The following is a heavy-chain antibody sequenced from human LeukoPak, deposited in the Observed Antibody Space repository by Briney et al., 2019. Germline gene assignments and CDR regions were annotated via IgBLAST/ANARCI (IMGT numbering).Heavy chain of an antibody. V-gene: IGHV3-48*01. CDR1: GFIFGSYS. CDR2: ITSDESTK. D-gene: IGHD1-26*01. J-gene: IGHJ5*02. CDR3: VRGNLGGFDP. Sequence: GGFLRLSCVASGFIFGSYSMNWVRQAPGKGLEWIAYITSDESTKSYADSVKGRFTISRDNDKNSLYLHMNSLRAEDTALYYCVRGNLGGFDPWGQGTRVTVSS.